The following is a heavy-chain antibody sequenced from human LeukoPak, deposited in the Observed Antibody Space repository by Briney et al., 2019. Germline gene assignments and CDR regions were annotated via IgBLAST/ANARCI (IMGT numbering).Heavy chain of an antibody. D-gene: IGHD6-6*01. J-gene: IGHJ6*03. V-gene: IGHV4-39*01. CDR2: IYYSGST. CDR1: GGSISSSSYY. Sequence: SETLSLTCTVSGGSISSSSYYWGWIRQPRGKGLEWIGSIYYSGSTYYNPSLKSRVTISVDTSKNQFSLKLSSVTAADTAVYYGARHLRDVPRIAARREYYYMDVWGKGTTVTVSS. CDR3: ARHLRDVPRIAARREYYYMDV.